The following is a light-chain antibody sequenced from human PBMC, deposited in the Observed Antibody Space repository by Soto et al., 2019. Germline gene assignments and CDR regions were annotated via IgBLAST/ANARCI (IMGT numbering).Light chain of an antibody. Sequence: DIQMTQSPSLLSASVGDRVIITCRANQSISTWLAWHQQEPGKAPKLLIYGASSLKSGVPSRFSGSGSGTEITLSISGLQPVDFATYYCQHYNSDPYTFGQGTKLVIE. V-gene: IGKV1-5*01. J-gene: IGKJ2*01. CDR2: GAS. CDR3: QHYNSDPYT. CDR1: QSISTW.